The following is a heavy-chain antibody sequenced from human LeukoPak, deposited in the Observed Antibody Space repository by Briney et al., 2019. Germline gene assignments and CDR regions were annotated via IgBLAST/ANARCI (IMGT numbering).Heavy chain of an antibody. J-gene: IGHJ5*02. CDR3: ARDPGGKVWGNWFDP. CDR2: IIPIFGTA. D-gene: IGHD4-23*01. CDR1: GGTFSSYA. Sequence: SVKVSCKASGGTFSSYAISWVRQAPGQGLEWMGGIIPIFGTANYAQKFQGRVTITTDESTSTAYMELSSLRSKDTAVYYCARDPGGKVWGNWFDPWGQGTLVTVSS. V-gene: IGHV1-69*05.